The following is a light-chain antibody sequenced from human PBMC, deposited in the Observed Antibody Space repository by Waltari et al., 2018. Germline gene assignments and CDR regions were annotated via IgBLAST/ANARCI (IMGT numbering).Light chain of an antibody. J-gene: IGKJ1*01. CDR3: QKYGTLPAT. V-gene: IGKV3-20*01. CDR2: DTA. CDR1: QGVSRY. Sequence: RATPSCMGCQGVSRYLAWYQKGPGQPPRLLIYDTATMATGIPDRFSGSGSGTDFSLTISRLEPEDLAVYYCQKYGTLPATFGQGTKVEI.